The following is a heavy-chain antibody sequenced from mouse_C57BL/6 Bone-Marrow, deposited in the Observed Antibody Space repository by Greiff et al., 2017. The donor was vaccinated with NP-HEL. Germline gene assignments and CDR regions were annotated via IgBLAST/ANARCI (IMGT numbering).Heavy chain of an antibody. D-gene: IGHD6-1*01. Sequence: QVQLQQSGPELVKPGASVKISCKASGYTFSTSWMNWMKQRPGKGLEWIGRIYPGAGDTHYSGNFEGKASLTADKSSNSAYMQLSSLTSEDSAVYFCARGEACGAFFDYWGQGTTLTVSS. V-gene: IGHV1-82*01. J-gene: IGHJ2*01. CDR2: IYPGAGDT. CDR1: GYTFSTSW. CDR3: ARGEACGAFFDY.